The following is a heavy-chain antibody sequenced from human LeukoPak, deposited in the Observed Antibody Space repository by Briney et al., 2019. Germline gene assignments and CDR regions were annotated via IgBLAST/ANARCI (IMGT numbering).Heavy chain of an antibody. D-gene: IGHD3-3*01. V-gene: IGHV3-23*01. Sequence: GGSLRLSYAASGFTFSSYAMSWVRQAPGKGLEWVSAISGSGGSTYYADSVKGRFTISRDNSKNTLYLQMNSLRAEDTAVYYCAKDREIFGVVMFDYWGQGTLVTVSS. CDR2: ISGSGGST. J-gene: IGHJ4*02. CDR3: AKDREIFGVVMFDY. CDR1: GFTFSSYA.